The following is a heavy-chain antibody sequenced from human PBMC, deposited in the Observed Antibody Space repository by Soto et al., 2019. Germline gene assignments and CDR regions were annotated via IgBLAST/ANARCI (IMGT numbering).Heavy chain of an antibody. V-gene: IGHV3-73*02. J-gene: IGHJ6*02. CDR2: IRSEANSYAT. CDR3: SRRAQYSSGQWGMDV. CDR1: GFAFSDST. D-gene: IGHD6-19*01. Sequence: EVQLVESGGGLVQPGGSLKLSWAASGFAFSDSTILWVRQASGKGLEGVGLIRSEANSYATAYTASVKGRFTISRDDSKNTAYLQMNSLKTEDTAVYYCSRRAQYSSGQWGMDVWGQGTTVTVSS.